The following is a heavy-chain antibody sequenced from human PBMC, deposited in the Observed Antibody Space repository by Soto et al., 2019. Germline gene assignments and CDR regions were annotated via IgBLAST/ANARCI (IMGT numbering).Heavy chain of an antibody. V-gene: IGHV3-21*01. CDR2: ISSSSYI. CDR3: ARDPVATSFDY. CDR1: GFTFSSYS. J-gene: IGHJ4*02. D-gene: IGHD1-26*01. Sequence: PGGSLRLSCAASGFTFSSYSMNWVRQAPGKGLEWVSSISSSSYIYYADSVKGRFTISRDNAKNSLYLQMNSLRAEDTAVYYCARDPVATSFDYWGQGTLVTVSS.